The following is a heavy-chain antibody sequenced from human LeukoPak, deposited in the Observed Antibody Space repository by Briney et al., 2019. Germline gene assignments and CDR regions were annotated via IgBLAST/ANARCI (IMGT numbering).Heavy chain of an antibody. CDR3: ARDRRGGLDY. CDR1: GFTFSSYS. V-gene: IGHV3-21*01. Sequence: GGSLRLSCSASGFTFSSYSMNWGRQAPGKGLEGVSSISSSSSYIYYADSVKGRFTISRDNAKNSLYLQMNSLRAEDTAVYYCARDRRGGLDYWGQGTLVTVSS. CDR2: ISSSSSYI. D-gene: IGHD2-15*01. J-gene: IGHJ4*02.